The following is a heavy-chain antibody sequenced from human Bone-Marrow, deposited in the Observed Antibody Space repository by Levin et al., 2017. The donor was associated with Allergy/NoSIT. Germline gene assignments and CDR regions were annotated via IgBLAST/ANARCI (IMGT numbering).Heavy chain of an antibody. CDR3: ASGRGYGSGSYYHTFDY. V-gene: IGHV4-39*01. CDR1: DDSISSIDYY. D-gene: IGHD3-10*01. Sequence: PSETLSLTCTVSDDSISSIDYYWVWIRQPPGKGLEWIGTIYYSGNTYYNPSLKSRVTISVDTSKNHFSLKLSAVTAADTSVYYCASGRGYGSGSYYHTFDYWGQGTLVTVSS. J-gene: IGHJ4*02. CDR2: IYYSGNT.